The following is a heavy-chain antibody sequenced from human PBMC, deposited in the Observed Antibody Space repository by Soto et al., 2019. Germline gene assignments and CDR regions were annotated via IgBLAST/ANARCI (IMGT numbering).Heavy chain of an antibody. Sequence: GGSLRLSCAASEFTFSSYAIHWVRQAPGKGLEWVAVISYDGSNKYYADSVKGRFTISRDNSKNTLYLQMNSLRAEDTAVYYCAKDHCPVCSGWYYFDYWGQGTLVTVSS. D-gene: IGHD6-19*01. CDR2: ISYDGSNK. CDR1: EFTFSSYA. J-gene: IGHJ4*02. CDR3: AKDHCPVCSGWYYFDY. V-gene: IGHV3-30*18.